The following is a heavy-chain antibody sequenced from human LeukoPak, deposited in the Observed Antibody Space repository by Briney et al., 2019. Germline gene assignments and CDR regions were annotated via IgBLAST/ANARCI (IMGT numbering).Heavy chain of an antibody. CDR3: ARIPAEHNDY. V-gene: IGHV1-69*04. D-gene: IGHD1-14*01. J-gene: IGHJ4*02. CDR2: IIPILGIA. CDR1: GGTFSSYA. Sequence: SVKVSCRASGGTFSSYAISWVRQAPGQGLEWMGRIIPILGIANYAQKFQGRVTITADKSTSTAYMELSSLRSEDTAVYYCARIPAEHNDYWGQGTLVTVSS.